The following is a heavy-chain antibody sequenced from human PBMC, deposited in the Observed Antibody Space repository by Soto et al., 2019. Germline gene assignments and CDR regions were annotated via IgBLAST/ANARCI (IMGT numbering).Heavy chain of an antibody. J-gene: IGHJ1*01. V-gene: IGHV3-48*01. D-gene: IGHD6-6*01. CDR3: AMYSSSSWGQEFQH. CDR1: GFTFNTYA. CDR2: ISTDSRTI. Sequence: EVQLEESGGGFVQPGGSLRLSCAASGFTFNTYAMNWVRQAPGKGLEWVSYISTDSRTIYYADSVKGRFTISRDNAKNSLTLQVNSRRAEDTVVYYCAMYSSSSWGQEFQHWGRGTLVTASS.